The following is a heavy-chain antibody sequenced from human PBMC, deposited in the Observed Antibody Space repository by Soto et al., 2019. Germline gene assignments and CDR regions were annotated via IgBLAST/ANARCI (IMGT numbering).Heavy chain of an antibody. V-gene: IGHV1-46*01. CDR2: INTSGGNS. CDR1: GFIFTDWF. D-gene: IGHD2-21*01. CDR3: AKEGAIPGEVDA. Sequence: HLAQSGPEVKRPGASVKISCKASGFIFTDWFMHWVRQAPGQGPEWMGIINTSGGNSIYSQKFQDRVTRTRDTSTSTLYLELTSLTSADTAVYYCAKEGAIPGEVDAWGQGTLGTVSS. J-gene: IGHJ1*01.